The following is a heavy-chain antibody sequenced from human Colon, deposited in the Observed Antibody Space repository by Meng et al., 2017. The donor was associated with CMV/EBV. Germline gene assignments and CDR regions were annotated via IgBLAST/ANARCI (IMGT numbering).Heavy chain of an antibody. CDR1: GGSFSGSY. CDR2: INHSGST. CDR3: ARGLYGSGRHQIDY. Sequence: QVQLQAVGAGWLKPSAALSLTCAGYGGSFSGSYWSWSRQPPGKGLEWIGEINHSGSTNYNPSLKSRVTISVDTSKNQFSLKLSSVTAADTAVYYCARGLYGSGRHQIDYWGQGTPVTVSS. D-gene: IGHD3-10*01. J-gene: IGHJ4*02. V-gene: IGHV4-34*01.